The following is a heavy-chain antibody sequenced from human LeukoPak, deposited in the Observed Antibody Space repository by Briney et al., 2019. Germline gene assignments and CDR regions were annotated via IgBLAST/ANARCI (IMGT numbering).Heavy chain of an antibody. D-gene: IGHD6-13*01. V-gene: IGHV1-2*02. CDR2: INPNSGGT. J-gene: IGHJ4*02. CDR3: ARESPPGIAALDY. CDR1: GYTFTGYY. Sequence: ASVKVSCKASGYTFTGYYMHWVRQAPGQGLEWMGWINPNSGGTNYAQKFQGRVTMTRGTSISTAYMELSRLRSDDTAVYYCARESPPGIAALDYWGQGTLVTVSS.